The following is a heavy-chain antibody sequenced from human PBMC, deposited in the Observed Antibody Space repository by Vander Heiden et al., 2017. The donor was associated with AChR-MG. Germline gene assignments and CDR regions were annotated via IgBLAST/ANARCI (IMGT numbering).Heavy chain of an antibody. CDR1: GYTFTSYG. CDR2: ISAYNGNT. D-gene: IGHD2-2*01. Sequence: QVQLVQPGAEVTKPGASVKVSCKASGYTFTSYGISWVRQAPGRGLEWMGWISAYNGNTNYAQKLQGRVTMTTDTSTRTAYMEVRSLRSNDTAVYYCARDHRLRYYYYGMDVWGKGTTVTVSS. J-gene: IGHJ6*04. V-gene: IGHV1-18*01. CDR3: ARDHRLRYYYYGMDV.